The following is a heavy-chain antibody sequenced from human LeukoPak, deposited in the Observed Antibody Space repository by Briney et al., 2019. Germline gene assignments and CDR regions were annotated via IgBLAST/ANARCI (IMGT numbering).Heavy chain of an antibody. D-gene: IGHD5-18*01. V-gene: IGHV4-34*01. CDR3: ARGRYSLDY. CDR1: GGSFSGYY. J-gene: IGHJ4*02. CDR2: INHSGST. Sequence: SETLSLTCAVYGGSFSGYYWSWIRQPPGKGLEWIGEINHSGSTNYNPSLKSRVTISVDTSKNQFSLKLSSVTVADTAVYYCARGRYSLDYWGQGTLVTVSS.